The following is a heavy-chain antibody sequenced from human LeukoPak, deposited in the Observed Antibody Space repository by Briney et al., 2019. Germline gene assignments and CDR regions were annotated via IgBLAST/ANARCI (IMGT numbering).Heavy chain of an antibody. CDR1: GYTLTGYY. D-gene: IGHD6-13*01. V-gene: IGHV1-2*04. J-gene: IGHJ6*04. CDR3: ARGPYIAAAGTTYYYYGMDV. CDR2: INPNSGGT. Sequence: ASVKVSCKASGYTLTGYYMHWVRQAPGQGLEWMGWINPNSGGTNYAQKFQGWVTMTRDTSISTAYMELSRLRSDDTAVYYCARGPYIAAAGTTYYYYGMDVWGKGTTVTVSS.